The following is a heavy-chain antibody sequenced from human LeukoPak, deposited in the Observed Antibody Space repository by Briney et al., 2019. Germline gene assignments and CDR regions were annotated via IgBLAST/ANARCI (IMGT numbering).Heavy chain of an antibody. Sequence: GGPLRLSCAASGFTFSTYWMSWVRQAPGMGLEWVANIKQDGSDKYYVDSVKGRFTISRDNAKNSLYLQMNSLRAEDTAVYYCARYQGGGWDVWGQGTTVTVS. J-gene: IGHJ6*02. V-gene: IGHV3-7*01. CDR3: ARYQGGGWDV. D-gene: IGHD6-25*01. CDR1: GFTFSTYW. CDR2: IKQDGSDK.